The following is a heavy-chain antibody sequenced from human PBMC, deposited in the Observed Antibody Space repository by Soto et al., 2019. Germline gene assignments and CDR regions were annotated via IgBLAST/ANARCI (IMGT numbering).Heavy chain of an antibody. Sequence: EVQLLESGGGLVQAGGSLRLSCSASGFSFSTYAMSWVRQAPGKGLEWVSAISGSGGSTYYADSVKGRFTISRDNSKNSLYLQMTGLRAAATSVYYCAQTWGTPFSSSSHWGQGTLVTVSS. CDR1: GFSFSTYA. V-gene: IGHV3-23*01. J-gene: IGHJ4*02. D-gene: IGHD6-6*01. CDR3: AQTWGTPFSSSSH. CDR2: ISGSGGST.